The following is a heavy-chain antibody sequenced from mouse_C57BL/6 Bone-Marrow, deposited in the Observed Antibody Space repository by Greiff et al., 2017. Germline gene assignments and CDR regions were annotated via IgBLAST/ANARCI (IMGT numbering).Heavy chain of an antibody. Sequence: VQLQQSGSELRSPGSSVKLSCKDFDSEVFPIAYMSWVRQKPGHGFEWIGGILPSIGRTIYGEKFEDKATLDADTLSNTAYLELNSLTSEDSAIYCCARRWYYGGAYWGQGTLVTVSA. CDR1: DSEVFPIAY. J-gene: IGHJ3*01. CDR2: ILPSIGRT. V-gene: IGHV15-2*01. CDR3: ARRWYYGGAY. D-gene: IGHD1-1*01.